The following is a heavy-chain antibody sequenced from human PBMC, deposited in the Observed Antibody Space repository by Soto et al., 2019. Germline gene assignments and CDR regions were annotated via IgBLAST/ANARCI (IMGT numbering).Heavy chain of an antibody. D-gene: IGHD3-22*01. J-gene: IGHJ4*02. CDR1: GYTFTSYG. V-gene: IGHV1-18*01. CDR2: MSAYNGNT. Sequence: GASVKVSCKASGYTFTSYGISWVRQAPGQELEWMGWMSAYNGNTNYAQKLQGRVTMTTDTSTSTAYMELRSLRSDDTAVYYCARGQDSSGYYYSDYWGQGTLVTVSS. CDR3: ARGQDSSGYYYSDY.